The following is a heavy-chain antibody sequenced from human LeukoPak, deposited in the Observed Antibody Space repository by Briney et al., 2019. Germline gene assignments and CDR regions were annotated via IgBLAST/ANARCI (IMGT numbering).Heavy chain of an antibody. CDR1: GFTFSSYA. CDR2: ISYHGSHQ. D-gene: IGHD5-18*01. CDR3: ARRATTERGHSYGLDF. Sequence: GGSLRLSCAASGFTFSSYAIHWVRQPPGKGLEWVAIISYHGSHQYYADSVKGRFTISRDNSKNMLYLQMNSLRAEDTAMYYCARRATTERGHSYGLDFWGQGTLVTVSS. J-gene: IGHJ4*02. V-gene: IGHV3-30-3*01.